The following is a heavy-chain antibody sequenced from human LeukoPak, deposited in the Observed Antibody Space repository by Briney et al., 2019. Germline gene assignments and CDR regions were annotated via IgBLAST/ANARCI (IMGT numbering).Heavy chain of an antibody. CDR2: IWYDGSNK. CDR1: GFTFSSYG. D-gene: IGHD1-26*01. Sequence: GGSESFLCAASGFTFSSYGMHWVSQAPGKGLEWVAVIWYDGSNKYYADSVKGRFNISRDNSKNTLYLQMNSLRAEDTAVYYCARGKGGSPRAFDYWGQGTLVTVSS. V-gene: IGHV3-33*01. CDR3: ARGKGGSPRAFDY. J-gene: IGHJ4*02.